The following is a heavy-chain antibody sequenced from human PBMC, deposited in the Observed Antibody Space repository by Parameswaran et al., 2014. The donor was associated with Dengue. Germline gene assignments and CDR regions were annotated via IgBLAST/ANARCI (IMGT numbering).Heavy chain of an antibody. D-gene: IGHD6-13*01. CDR3: ARMTVTYSSSWPTTDY. J-gene: IGHJ4*02. CDR2: IYYSGST. V-gene: IGHV4-39*01. Sequence: WIRQPPGKGLEWIGSIYYSGSTYYNPSLKSRVTISVDTSKNQFSLKLSSVTAADTAVYYCARMTVTYSSSWPTTDYWGQGTLVTVSS.